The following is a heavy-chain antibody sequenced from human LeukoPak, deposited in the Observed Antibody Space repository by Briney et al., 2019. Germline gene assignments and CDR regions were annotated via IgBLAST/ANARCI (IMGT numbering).Heavy chain of an antibody. CDR3: ARVSSSGWYDY. CDR2: INHSGDT. CDR1: GGSFSGYY. D-gene: IGHD6-19*01. Sequence: SETLSLTCAVYGGSFSGYYWSWIRQPPGKGLEWIGEINHSGDTNYNPSLKSRVTISVDTSKNQFSLKLSSVTAADTAVYYCARVSSSGWYDYWGQGTLVTVSS. V-gene: IGHV4-34*01. J-gene: IGHJ4*02.